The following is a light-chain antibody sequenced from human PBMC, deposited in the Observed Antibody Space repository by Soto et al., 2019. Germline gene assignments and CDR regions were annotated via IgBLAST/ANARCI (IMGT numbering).Light chain of an antibody. CDR2: GAF. V-gene: IGKV3-15*01. J-gene: IGKJ1*01. CDR3: QQYNDWPLT. CDR1: QSVSSN. Sequence: EIVMTQSRVTLTVSPGERVTLSCRASQSVSSNLAWYQQKPGQAPSILIYGAFTRATGIPARFSGTGSGTELNLTISRLQSEDFALYYCQQYNDWPLTFGQGTKVDIK.